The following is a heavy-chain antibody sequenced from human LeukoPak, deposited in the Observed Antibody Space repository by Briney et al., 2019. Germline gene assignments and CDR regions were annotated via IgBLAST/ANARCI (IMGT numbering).Heavy chain of an antibody. CDR3: AREKGSSNKADAFDI. CDR2: IYHSGST. Sequence: SETLSLTCTVSGYSISSGYYWGWIRQPPGKGLEWIGSIYHSGSTYYNPSLKSRVTISVDTSKNQFSLKLSSVTAADTAVYYCAREKGSSNKADAFDIWGQRTMVTVSS. V-gene: IGHV4-38-2*02. J-gene: IGHJ3*02. CDR1: GYSISSGYY. D-gene: IGHD6-6*01.